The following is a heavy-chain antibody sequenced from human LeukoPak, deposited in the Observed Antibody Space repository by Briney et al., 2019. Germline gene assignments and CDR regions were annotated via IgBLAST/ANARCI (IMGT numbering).Heavy chain of an antibody. CDR3: VRDMGYYDKV. Sequence: PGGSLRLSCAASGFTFSSYWMHWVRQAPGKGLVWVSRINPDGSSTDYADSVKGRFTISRDNAKNTLYLQMNSLRAEDAAVYYCVRDMGYYDKVWGQGTLVTVSS. CDR2: INPDGSST. J-gene: IGHJ4*02. CDR1: GFTFSSYW. V-gene: IGHV3-74*01. D-gene: IGHD3-22*01.